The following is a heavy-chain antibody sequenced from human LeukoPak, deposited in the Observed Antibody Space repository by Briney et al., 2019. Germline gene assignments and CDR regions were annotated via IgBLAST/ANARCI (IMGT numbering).Heavy chain of an antibody. D-gene: IGHD6-19*01. V-gene: IGHV3-23*01. CDR2: VSGSSGRT. J-gene: IGHJ4*02. CDR1: GFIFSSHA. CDR3: AKDLSCSSGWYGFDY. Sequence: GGSLRLSCAASGFIFSSHAMSWVRQAPGKGLEWVAGVSGSSGRTYYAASVKGRFTISRDNSKNTLSLEMNSLSAADTAVYYCAKDLSCSSGWYGFDYWGQGTLVTVSS.